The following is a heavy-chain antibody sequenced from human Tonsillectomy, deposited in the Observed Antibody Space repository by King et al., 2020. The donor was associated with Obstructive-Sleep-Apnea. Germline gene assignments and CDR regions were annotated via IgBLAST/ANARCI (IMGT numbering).Heavy chain of an antibody. D-gene: IGHD7-27*01. Sequence: VQLQQWGAGLLKPSETLSLTCAVYGGSFSADYWNWIRQPPGKGLEWLGEINHSGRTNYNPSLKSRVTMSVDTSKNQFSLKLSSVTAADTAVYYCARLWNDTMNRLLTGFDYWGQGTLVTVSS. J-gene: IGHJ4*02. CDR3: ARLWNDTMNRLLTGFDY. CDR1: GGSFSADY. CDR2: INHSGRT. V-gene: IGHV4-34*01.